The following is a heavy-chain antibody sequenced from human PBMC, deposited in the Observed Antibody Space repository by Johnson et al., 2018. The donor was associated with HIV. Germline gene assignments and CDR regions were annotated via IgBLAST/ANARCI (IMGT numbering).Heavy chain of an antibody. CDR3: TTTAFIKAAGGTRPLDI. CDR2: IKSKTDGGTT. CDR1: GFTFSNYA. J-gene: IGHJ3*02. Sequence: VQLVESGGGLVKPGGSLRLSCAASGFTFSNYAIHWVRQAPGKGLEWVGRIKSKTDGGTTDYAAPVKGRFTISRDDSKNTLYLEMNSLKTEDTAVYYCTTTAFIKAAGGTRPLDIWGQGTMVTVSS. D-gene: IGHD6-13*01. V-gene: IGHV3-15*01.